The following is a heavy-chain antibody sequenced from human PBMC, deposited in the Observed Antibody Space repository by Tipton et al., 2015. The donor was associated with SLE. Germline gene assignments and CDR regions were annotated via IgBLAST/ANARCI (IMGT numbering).Heavy chain of an antibody. V-gene: IGHV4-59*01. CDR1: GVSISTYY. D-gene: IGHD3-10*01. J-gene: IGHJ4*02. CDR3: ARQTTVRVPLVRGVPYPAFFDF. Sequence: TLSLTCTVSGVSISTYYWTWIRQSPGKGPEWIGYIDYSGSATYNPSLKSRVTISGDTSKNQVSLRVTSVTAADTAVYYCARQTTVRVPLVRGVPYPAFFDFWGQGKLVTVSS. CDR2: IDYSGSA.